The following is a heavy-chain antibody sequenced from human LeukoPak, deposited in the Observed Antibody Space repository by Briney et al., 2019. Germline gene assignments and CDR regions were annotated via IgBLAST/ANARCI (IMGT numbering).Heavy chain of an antibody. J-gene: IGHJ5*02. D-gene: IGHD2-2*02. Sequence: SETLSLTCAVYGGSFSGYYWSWIRQPPGKGLEWIGEINHSGSTNYNPSLKSRVTISVDTSKNQFSLKLSSVTAADTAVYYCARERGPAAIVGKRYNWFDPWGQGTLVTVSS. V-gene: IGHV4-34*01. CDR2: INHSGST. CDR3: ARERGPAAIVGKRYNWFDP. CDR1: GGSFSGYY.